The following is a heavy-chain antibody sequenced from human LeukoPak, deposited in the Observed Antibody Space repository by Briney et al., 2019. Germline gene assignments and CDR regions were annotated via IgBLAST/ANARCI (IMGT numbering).Heavy chain of an antibody. D-gene: IGHD5-24*01. J-gene: IGHJ4*02. CDR1: GFTFSSYG. CDR3: AKDGGQWLLDY. Sequence: PGRSLRLSCAASGFTFSSYGMHWVRQAPGKGLEWMAVISYDGSNKYYADSVKGRFTISRDNSKNTLYLQMNSLRAEDTAVYYCAKDGGQWLLDYWGQGTLVTVSS. V-gene: IGHV3-30*18. CDR2: ISYDGSNK.